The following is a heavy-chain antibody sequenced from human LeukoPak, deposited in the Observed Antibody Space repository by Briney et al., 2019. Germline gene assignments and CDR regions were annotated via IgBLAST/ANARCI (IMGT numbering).Heavy chain of an antibody. J-gene: IGHJ4*02. V-gene: IGHV4-39*01. CDR1: GGSISSSSYY. Sequence: SEALSLTCTVSGGSISSSSYYWGWIRQPPGKGLEWIGSIYYSGSTYYNPSLKSRVTISVDTSKNQFSLKLSSVTAADTAVYYCARHRSIAARLYYFDYWGQGTLVTVSS. CDR2: IYYSGST. D-gene: IGHD6-6*01. CDR3: ARHRSIAARLYYFDY.